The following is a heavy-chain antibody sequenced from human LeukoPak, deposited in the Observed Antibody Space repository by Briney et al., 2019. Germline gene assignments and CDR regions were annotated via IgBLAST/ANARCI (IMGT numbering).Heavy chain of an antibody. CDR1: GYSINSGYY. V-gene: IGHV4-38-2*02. J-gene: IGHJ4*02. Sequence: SETLSLTCTVSGYSINSGYYWAWIRQPPGKGLQWIGSIYHSGSTYYNPSLKSRVTISVDTSKNQFSLKLSSVTAADTAVYYCARVVGYCSSTSCSYYFDYWGQGTLVTVSS. CDR2: IYHSGST. CDR3: ARVVGYCSSTSCSYYFDY. D-gene: IGHD2-2*01.